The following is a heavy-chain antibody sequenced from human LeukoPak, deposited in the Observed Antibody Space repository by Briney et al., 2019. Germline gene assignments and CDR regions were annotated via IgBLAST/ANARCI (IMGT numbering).Heavy chain of an antibody. V-gene: IGHV3-23*01. J-gene: IGHJ4*02. CDR1: EFTFSSYA. CDR3: AKDHRPGIAAAGTGGFDY. Sequence: GGSLRLSCAASEFTFSSYAMSWVRQAPGKGLEWVSAISGSGGSTYYADSVKGRFTISRDNSKNTLYLQMNSLRAEDTAVYYCAKDHRPGIAAAGTGGFDYWGQGTLVTVSS. D-gene: IGHD6-13*01. CDR2: ISGSGGST.